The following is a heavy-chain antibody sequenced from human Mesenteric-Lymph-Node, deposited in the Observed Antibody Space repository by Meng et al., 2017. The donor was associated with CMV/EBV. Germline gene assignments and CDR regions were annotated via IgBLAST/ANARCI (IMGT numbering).Heavy chain of an antibody. CDR2: IYYSGST. Sequence: SLTCTVSSGSIRSQYWSWVRQPPGKGMEWIGYIYYSGSTNYNPSLASRVTISVDTSKNQVSLKLSSVTAADTAVYYCARGGMGPSDFWGQGTLVTVSS. D-gene: IGHD1-26*01. V-gene: IGHV4-59*11. CDR1: SGSIRSQY. J-gene: IGHJ4*02. CDR3: ARGGMGPSDF.